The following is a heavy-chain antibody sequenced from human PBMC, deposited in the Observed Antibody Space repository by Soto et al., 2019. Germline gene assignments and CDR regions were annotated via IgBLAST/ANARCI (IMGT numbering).Heavy chain of an antibody. V-gene: IGHV3-21*06. J-gene: IGHJ6*02. D-gene: IGHD3-9*01. CDR1: GFIFSSHN. CDR3: ARLVASETGYGMDV. Sequence: GGSLRLSCAASGFIFSSHNMNWVRQAPGKGLEWVSSITGSSSYIFYADSVKGRFTISRGNAKNTVYLQVNSLRAEDTGVYYCARLVASETGYGMDVWGQGTTVTVSS. CDR2: ITGSSSYI.